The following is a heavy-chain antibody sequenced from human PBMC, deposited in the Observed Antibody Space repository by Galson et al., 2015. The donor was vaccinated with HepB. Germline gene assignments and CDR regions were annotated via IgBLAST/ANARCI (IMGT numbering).Heavy chain of an antibody. CDR1: GDSVSSNSAA. D-gene: IGHD1-1*01. CDR3: AKVQGTIYYYGMDV. J-gene: IGHJ6*02. CDR2: TYYRAKWYS. V-gene: IGHV6-1*01. Sequence: CAISGDSVSSNSAAWNWIRQSPSRGLEWLGRTYYRAKWYSDYAVPVRSRITINPDTSKNQFSLQLSSVTPEDTAIYYCAKVQGTIYYYGMDVWGQGTTVTVSS.